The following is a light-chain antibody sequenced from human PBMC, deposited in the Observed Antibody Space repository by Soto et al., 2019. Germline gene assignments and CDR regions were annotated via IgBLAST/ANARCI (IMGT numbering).Light chain of an antibody. J-gene: IGLJ1*01. CDR1: SSNIGSNT. CDR3: AAWDDSLNGYV. Sequence: APGQRVTISCSGSSSNIGSNTVNWYQQLPGTAPKLLIYRDNQRPSGVPVRFSGSKSGTSASLAISGLQSEDEGDYHCAAWDDSLNGYVFATGTKVTVL. CDR2: RDN. V-gene: IGLV1-44*01.